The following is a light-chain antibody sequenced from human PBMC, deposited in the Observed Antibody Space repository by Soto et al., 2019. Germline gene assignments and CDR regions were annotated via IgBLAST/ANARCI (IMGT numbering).Light chain of an antibody. J-gene: IGLJ2*01. V-gene: IGLV7-46*01. CDR2: DTT. Sequence: QAVVTQEPSLTVSPGGTVTLPCGTSTGPVTSSHSPYWFQQKPGQAPRTLIYDTTNKHSWTPARFSGSLLGGKAALTLSGAHPEDEAEYYCLLSYGGAWVFGGGTKLTVL. CDR3: LLSYGGAWV. CDR1: TGPVTSSHS.